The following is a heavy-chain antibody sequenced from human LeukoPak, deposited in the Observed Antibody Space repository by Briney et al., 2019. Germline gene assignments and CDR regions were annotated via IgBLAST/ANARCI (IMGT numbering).Heavy chain of an antibody. V-gene: IGHV1-24*01. D-gene: IGHD6-19*01. J-gene: IGHJ4*02. Sequence: ASVKASCKVSGYTLTELSMHWVRQAPGKGLEWMGGFDPEDGETIYAQKFQGRVTMTEDTSTDTAYMELSSLRSEDTAVYYCATGLRQWLVPGQIDYWGQGTLVTVSS. CDR3: ATGLRQWLVPGQIDY. CDR1: GYTLTELS. CDR2: FDPEDGET.